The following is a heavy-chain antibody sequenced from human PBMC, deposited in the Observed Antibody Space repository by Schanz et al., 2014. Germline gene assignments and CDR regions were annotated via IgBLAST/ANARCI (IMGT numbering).Heavy chain of an antibody. V-gene: IGHV3-48*01. CDR3: ASGVHVSSLQKGLQF. D-gene: IGHD3-10*01. CDR1: GFTFGSYG. CDR2: IATSSSTR. J-gene: IGHJ1*01. Sequence: EVQLVESGGGLVKPGGSLRLSCAASGFTFGSYGMSWVRQAPGKGLEWLSYIATSSSTRHYADSVKGRVTISRDNAKNSVSLQMRRLRVEDTAVYYCASGVHVSSLQKGLQFWGRGTLVIVSS.